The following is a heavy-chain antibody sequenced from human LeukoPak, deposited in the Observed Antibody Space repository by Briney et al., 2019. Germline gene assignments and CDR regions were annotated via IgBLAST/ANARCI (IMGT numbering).Heavy chain of an antibody. V-gene: IGHV4-61*01. J-gene: IGHJ4*02. CDR1: GGSISSSSYY. Sequence: SETLSPTCTVSGGSISSSSYYWSWIRQPPGKGLEWIGYIYYSGSTHYNPALKSRVTISVDTSKNQFSLDLSSVTAADTAVYYCASGPYPAAGTDHQFDYWGQGTLVTVSS. CDR3: ASGPYPAAGTDHQFDY. D-gene: IGHD6-13*01. CDR2: IYYSGST.